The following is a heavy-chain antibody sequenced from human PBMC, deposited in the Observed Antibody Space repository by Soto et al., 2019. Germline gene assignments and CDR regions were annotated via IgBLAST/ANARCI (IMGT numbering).Heavy chain of an antibody. CDR2: INGDGSST. CDR3: ARDLGS. D-gene: IGHD3-16*01. J-gene: IGHJ5*02. V-gene: IGHV3-74*01. Sequence: GSLRLYYATYGVPFSTYWMHWVRQAPGKGLVWFSRINGDGSSTAYSDSVNGRFTISRDNAKKTLFLQMNSLRAEDTAMYYCARDLGSWGQGTLVTVYS. CDR1: GVPFSTYW.